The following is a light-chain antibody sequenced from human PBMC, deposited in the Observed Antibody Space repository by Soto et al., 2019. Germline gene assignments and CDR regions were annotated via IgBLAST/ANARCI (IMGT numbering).Light chain of an antibody. J-gene: IGKJ4*01. CDR2: AAS. CDR1: QGIRND. CDR3: LQDYSYPLT. V-gene: IGKV1-6*01. Sequence: AIQMTQSPSSLSASVGDRVTLTCRASQGIRNDLGWYQQKPGKAPKVLIYAASTLQSGVPSRFSGSGFGTDFNLTISSLQPDDFATYYCLQDYSYPLTFGGGPKVEI.